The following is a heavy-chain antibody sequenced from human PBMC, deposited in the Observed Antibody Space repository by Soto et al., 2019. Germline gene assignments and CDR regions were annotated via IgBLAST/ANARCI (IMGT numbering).Heavy chain of an antibody. CDR1: GASISNTDW. V-gene: IGHV4-4*02. CDR3: AIPGAGDFDY. J-gene: IGHJ4*02. CDR2: IYHSGTT. D-gene: IGHD6-13*01. Sequence: LSLTCAVSGASISNTDWWSWVRQRPGKGLEWIGEIYHSGTTNCDPSLKSRVTISLDKSKSQFSLKLTSVTAADTAVYYCAIPGAGDFDYWGQGTLVTVSS.